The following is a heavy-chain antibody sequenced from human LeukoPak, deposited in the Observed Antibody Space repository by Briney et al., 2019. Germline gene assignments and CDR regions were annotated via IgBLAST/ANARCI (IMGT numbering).Heavy chain of an antibody. CDR1: GFTFSSYS. CDR2: ISSSSSYI. CDR3: ARDLGSYSSGWYMGFDY. V-gene: IGHV3-21*01. Sequence: GGSLRLSCAASGFTFSSYSMNWVRQAPGKGLEWVSSISSSSSYIYYADSVKGRFTISRDNAKNSLYLQLNSLRAEDTAIYYCARDLGSYSSGWYMGFDYWGQGTLVTVSS. J-gene: IGHJ4*02. D-gene: IGHD6-19*01.